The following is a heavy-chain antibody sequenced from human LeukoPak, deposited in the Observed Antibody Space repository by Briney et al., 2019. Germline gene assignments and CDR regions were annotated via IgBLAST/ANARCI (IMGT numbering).Heavy chain of an antibody. J-gene: IGHJ4*02. CDR1: GFTFSDYY. CDR3: ARDWGYCSSTSCHVFDY. Sequence: PGGSLRLSCAASGFTFSDYYMNWIRQAPGKGLEWVSYISSSSSYTNYADSVKGRFTISRDNAKNSLYLQMNSLRAEDTAVYYCARDWGYCSSTSCHVFDYWGQGTLVTVSS. CDR2: ISSSSSYT. D-gene: IGHD2-2*01. V-gene: IGHV3-11*05.